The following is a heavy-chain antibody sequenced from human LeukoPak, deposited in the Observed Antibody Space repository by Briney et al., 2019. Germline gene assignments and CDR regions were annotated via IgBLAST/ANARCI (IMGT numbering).Heavy chain of an antibody. CDR2: IKQDGSEK. CDR3: ARDDSGLIPFDY. V-gene: IGHV3-7*04. D-gene: IGHD2-21*01. CDR1: GFTFSSYW. Sequence: GGSLRPSCAASGFTFSSYWMTWVRQAPGKGLEWVANIKQDGSEKYYVDSVKGRFTISRDNAKNSLFLQMNSLRAGDTAIYYCARDDSGLIPFDYWGQGTLVTVSS. J-gene: IGHJ4*02.